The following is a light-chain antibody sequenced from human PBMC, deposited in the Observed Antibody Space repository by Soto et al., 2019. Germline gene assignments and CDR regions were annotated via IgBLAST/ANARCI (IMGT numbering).Light chain of an antibody. Sequence: DIQMTQSPSSVSASVGDRVTITCRASQSISNYLNWYQQKLGKAPKLLIYDASNLETGVPSRFSGSGSGTDFTFTISSLQPEDIATYYCQQYSHLITFGQGTRLEIK. J-gene: IGKJ5*01. CDR2: DAS. CDR3: QQYSHLIT. CDR1: QSISNY. V-gene: IGKV1-33*01.